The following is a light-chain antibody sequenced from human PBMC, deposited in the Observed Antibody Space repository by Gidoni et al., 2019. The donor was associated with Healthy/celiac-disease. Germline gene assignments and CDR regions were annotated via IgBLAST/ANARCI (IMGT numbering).Light chain of an antibody. Sequence: EIVMTQSPATLSVSPGERAPLSCRASKSVSSNSAWYQQKPGQAPRLLIYGASTRATGIPARFSGSGSGTEFTLTISSLQSEDFAVYYCQQYNNWLGTFGPGTKVDIK. CDR2: GAS. J-gene: IGKJ3*01. CDR3: QQYNNWLGT. V-gene: IGKV3-15*01. CDR1: KSVSSN.